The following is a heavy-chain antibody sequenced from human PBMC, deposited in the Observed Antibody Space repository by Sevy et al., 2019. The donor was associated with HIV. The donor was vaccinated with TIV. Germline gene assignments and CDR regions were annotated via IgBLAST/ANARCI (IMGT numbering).Heavy chain of an antibody. Sequence: SETLSLTCTVSGGSITSLYWNWIRQPPGKGLEWIANIYYNGHINYNPSLNSRATLSLDTSKNQFSLRLSSVTAADTAMYYCAGENAWGRGYSWGQGTLVTVSS. CDR2: IYYNGHI. V-gene: IGHV4-59*08. CDR1: GGSITSLY. D-gene: IGHD1-26*01. J-gene: IGHJ4*02. CDR3: AGENAWGRGYS.